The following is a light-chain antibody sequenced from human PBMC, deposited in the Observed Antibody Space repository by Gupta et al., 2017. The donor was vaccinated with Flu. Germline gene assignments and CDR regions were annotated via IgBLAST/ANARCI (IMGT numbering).Light chain of an antibody. V-gene: IGKV3-15*01. CDR2: DAS. Sequence: IVLTQSPAPLSVSPGERATLSCRASQSVSSDLAWYKLRPGQAPRLLIYDASTRASGVPARFSGSGCGTELTLSISSRQSEDIAIYYCHQYKNWPPGTFGQGTRVEIK. CDR3: HQYKNWPPGT. J-gene: IGKJ1*01. CDR1: QSVSSD.